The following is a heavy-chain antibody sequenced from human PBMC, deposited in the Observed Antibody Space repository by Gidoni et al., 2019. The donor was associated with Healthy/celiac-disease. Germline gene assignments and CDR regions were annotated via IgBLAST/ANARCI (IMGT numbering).Heavy chain of an antibody. CDR3: AKDAPPYSNYLFGWFDP. V-gene: IGHV3-23*01. D-gene: IGHD4-4*01. CDR2: ISGSGGTT. CDR1: AFAFSHYA. Sequence: EVQLLASGGGLVQSGGSRRLSCAASAFAFSHYALRWVRQAPGKGREWVSAISGSGGTTYYADSVKGRFTISRDNSKNTLYLQMNSLRAEDTAVYYCAKDAPPYSNYLFGWFDPWGQGTLVTVSS. J-gene: IGHJ5*02.